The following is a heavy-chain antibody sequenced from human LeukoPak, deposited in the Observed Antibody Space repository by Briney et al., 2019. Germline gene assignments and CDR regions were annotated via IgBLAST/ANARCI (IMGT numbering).Heavy chain of an antibody. J-gene: IGHJ4*02. V-gene: IGHV1-69*05. CDR3: ARGKNYDFWSGYSFDY. CDR2: IIPIFGTA. Sequence: SVKVSCKASGGTFSSYAISWVRQAPGQGLEWMGGIIPIFGTANYAQKFQGRVTITTDESTSTAYMELSSLRSEDTAVYYCARGKNYDFWSGYSFDYWGQGTLVTVSS. CDR1: GGTFSSYA. D-gene: IGHD3-3*01.